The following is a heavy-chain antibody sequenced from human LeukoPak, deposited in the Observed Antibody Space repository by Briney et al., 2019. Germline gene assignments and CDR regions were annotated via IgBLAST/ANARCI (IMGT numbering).Heavy chain of an antibody. V-gene: IGHV1-18*01. D-gene: IGHD3-10*01. CDR3: TRDAYGSGKGYFDY. CDR1: GYAFISYG. J-gene: IGHJ4*02. Sequence: GASVTVSCKASGYAFISYGFSWVRQAPGQGLEWMGWISAYDGNTKSIDELQGRVTLTTDTSTNTAYLEQRGLRSDDTAVYYCTRDAYGSGKGYFDYWGQGTLVTVSS. CDR2: ISAYDGNT.